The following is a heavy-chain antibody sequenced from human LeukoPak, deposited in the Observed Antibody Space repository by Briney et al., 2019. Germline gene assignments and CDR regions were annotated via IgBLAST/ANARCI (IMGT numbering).Heavy chain of an antibody. V-gene: IGHV3-9*01. Sequence: PGRSLRLSCAASGFTFDDYTMRWVRHAPGKGLGWGSGISGNRGSIGYAGSVKGGFTISRENAKNSLYLQMNSLRAEDAALYYCAKDTQIGTYYDFWSGYYTGIDYWGQGTLVTVSS. CDR1: GFTFDDYT. D-gene: IGHD3-3*01. CDR3: AKDTQIGTYYDFWSGYYTGIDY. CDR2: ISGNRGSI. J-gene: IGHJ4*02.